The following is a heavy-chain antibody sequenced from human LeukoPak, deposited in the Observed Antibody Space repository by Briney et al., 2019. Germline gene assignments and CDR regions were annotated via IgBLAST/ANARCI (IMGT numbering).Heavy chain of an antibody. CDR3: ASLLAAALGNY. CDR2: IGTGTSQI. J-gene: IGHJ4*02. V-gene: IGHV3-21*01. Sequence: GAALSPSWEGAGLGDSVDYRSWRLNNQGKGLEWVSAIGTGTSQIWYADSVRGRFTISRDNAKKSLYLEMTSLRAEDTAVYYCASLLAAALGNYWGQGTLVTVSS. CDR1: GLGDSVDY. D-gene: IGHD6-13*01.